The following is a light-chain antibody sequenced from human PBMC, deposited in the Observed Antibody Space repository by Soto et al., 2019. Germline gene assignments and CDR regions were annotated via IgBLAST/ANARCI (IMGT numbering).Light chain of an antibody. CDR3: QQYNRLIT. CDR1: HTIDSW. CDR2: DAT. Sequence: DIQMTQSPSILSASVGDSVTITCRASHTIDSWVAWYQQKPGKAPKLLIYDATSLESGVSSRFSGSGYGTDFTLSISNLQPDDFATYYCQQYNRLITFGQGTRLEIK. J-gene: IGKJ5*01. V-gene: IGKV1-5*01.